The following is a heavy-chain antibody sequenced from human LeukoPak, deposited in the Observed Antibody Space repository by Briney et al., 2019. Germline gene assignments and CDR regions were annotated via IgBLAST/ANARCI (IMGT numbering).Heavy chain of an antibody. J-gene: IGHJ5*02. CDR2: IYYSGST. V-gene: IGHV4-4*02. CDR1: GDSVSNNNW. Sequence: SGTLSLTCAVSGDSVSNNNWWNWVRQPPGKGLEWIGYIYYSGSTNYNPSLKSRVTISVDTSKNQFSLKLSSVTAADTAVYYCARQGEYCSSTSCYYNWFDPWGQGTLVTVSS. D-gene: IGHD2-2*01. CDR3: ARQGEYCSSTSCYYNWFDP.